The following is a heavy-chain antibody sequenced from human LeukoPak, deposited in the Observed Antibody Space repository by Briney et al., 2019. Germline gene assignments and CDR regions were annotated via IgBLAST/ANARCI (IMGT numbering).Heavy chain of an antibody. CDR2: IYYSGST. CDR1: GGSISSGDYY. V-gene: IGHV4-30-4*08. J-gene: IGHJ4*02. CDR3: ARLTTVVTSLDY. D-gene: IGHD4-23*01. Sequence: SQTLSLTCTVSGGSISSGDYYWSWIRQPPGKGLEWIGYIYYSGSTYYNPSFKSRVTISVDTSKNQFSLKLSSVTAADTAVYYCARLTTVVTSLDYWGQGTLVTVSS.